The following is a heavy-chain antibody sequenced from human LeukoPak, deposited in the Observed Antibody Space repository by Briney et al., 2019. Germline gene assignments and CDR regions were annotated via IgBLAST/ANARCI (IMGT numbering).Heavy chain of an antibody. CDR1: GFTFSSYA. J-gene: IGHJ6*04. CDR2: ISYDGSNK. Sequence: GGSLRLSCAASGFTFSSYAMHWVRQAPGKGLEWVAVISYDGSNKYYADSVKGRFTISRDNSKNTLYLQMNSLRAEDTAVYYCATTSKDIAVVVAAPVQYGMDVWGKGTTVTVSS. CDR3: ATTSKDIAVVVAAPVQYGMDV. V-gene: IGHV3-30*04. D-gene: IGHD2-15*01.